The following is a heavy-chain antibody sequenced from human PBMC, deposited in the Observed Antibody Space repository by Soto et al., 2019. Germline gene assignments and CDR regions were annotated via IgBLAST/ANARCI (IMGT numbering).Heavy chain of an antibody. D-gene: IGHD2-15*01. V-gene: IGHV4-39*01. J-gene: IGHJ6*02. CDR3: APLSVSLSGPYGIHV. CDR1: AGSISSSNW. Sequence: PSETLSLTCAVSAGSISSSNWWSWIRQPPGKGLEWIGSMLYSGLTYYNPSLKSRVTLSVDTSKNQFSVRLNSVTASDTAVYYCAPLSVSLSGPYGIHVWGQGTTVTVSS. CDR2: MLYSGLT.